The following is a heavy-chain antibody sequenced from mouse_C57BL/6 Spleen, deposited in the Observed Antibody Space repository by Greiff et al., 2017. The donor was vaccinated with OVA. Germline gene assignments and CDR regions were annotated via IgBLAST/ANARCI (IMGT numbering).Heavy chain of an antibody. CDR3: AVQVRYGSSYEAMDY. CDR1: GYTFTSYW. J-gene: IGHJ4*01. V-gene: IGHV1-55*01. Sequence: QVQLQQPGAELVKPGASVKMSCKASGYTFTSYWITWVKQRPGQGLEWIGDIYPGSGSTNYNEKFKSKATLTVDTSSSTAYMQLSSLTSEDSAVYYCAVQVRYGSSYEAMDYWGQGTSVTVSS. CDR2: IYPGSGST. D-gene: IGHD1-1*01.